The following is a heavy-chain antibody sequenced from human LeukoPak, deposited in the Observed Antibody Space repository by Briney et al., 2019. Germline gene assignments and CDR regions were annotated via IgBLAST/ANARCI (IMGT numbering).Heavy chain of an antibody. J-gene: IGHJ4*02. D-gene: IGHD1-26*01. Sequence: TGGSLRLSCEASGFNVSSNYMTWVRQAPGKGLEWVSAIRGSGGSTFYADSVKGRFTISRDNSKNTAYLQMNSLRAEDTAVYYCAKDMSSDSGSWNGYFDYWGQGTLVTVSS. V-gene: IGHV3-23*01. CDR1: GFNVSSNY. CDR3: AKDMSSDSGSWNGYFDY. CDR2: IRGSGGST.